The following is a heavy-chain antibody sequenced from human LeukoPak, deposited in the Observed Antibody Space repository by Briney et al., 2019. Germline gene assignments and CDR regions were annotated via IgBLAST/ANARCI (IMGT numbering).Heavy chain of an antibody. D-gene: IGHD6-19*01. CDR3: ARDGTYSSGWYGFYDY. J-gene: IGHJ4*02. V-gene: IGHV4-39*07. CDR2: IYYSGST. CDR1: GGSISSSSYY. Sequence: PSETLSLTCTVSGGSISSSSYYWGWIRQPPGKGLEWIGSIYYSGSTYYNPSLKSRVTISVDTSKKQFSLQLRSVTAADAAVYYCARDGTYSSGWYGFYDYWGQGTLVTVSS.